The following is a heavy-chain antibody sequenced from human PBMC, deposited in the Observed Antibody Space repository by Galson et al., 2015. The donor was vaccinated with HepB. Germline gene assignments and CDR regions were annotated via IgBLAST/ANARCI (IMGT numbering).Heavy chain of an antibody. D-gene: IGHD3-10*01. Sequence: SLRLSCAASGFTFSNYAMIWVRQAPGKGLEWVSAISGSGGSTDYADSVKGRFTISRDNSKNTLYLQMHRLRVEDTAVYYCAKGLSRPVRGVINFYYYGMDVWGQGTTVTVSS. CDR2: ISGSGGST. CDR1: GFTFSNYA. J-gene: IGHJ6*02. CDR3: AKGLSRPVRGVINFYYYGMDV. V-gene: IGHV3-23*01.